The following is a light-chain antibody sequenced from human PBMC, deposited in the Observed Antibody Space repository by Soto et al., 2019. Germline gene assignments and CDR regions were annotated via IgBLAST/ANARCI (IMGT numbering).Light chain of an antibody. CDR1: SSDVGAYNY. V-gene: IGLV2-8*01. CDR2: EVS. Sequence: QSVLTQPPSASGSPGQSVTISCTGTSSDVGAYNYVSWYQHHPGKAPKLIIYEVSKRPSGVPDRFSGSKSGNTASLTVSRLQAEDEADYYCSSHATSTLYVFGTGTKLTVL. J-gene: IGLJ1*01. CDR3: SSHATSTLYV.